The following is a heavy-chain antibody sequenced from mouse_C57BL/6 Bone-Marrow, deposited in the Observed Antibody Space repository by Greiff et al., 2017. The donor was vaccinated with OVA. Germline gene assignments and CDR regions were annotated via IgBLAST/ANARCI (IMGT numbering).Heavy chain of an antibody. CDR3: ASLWFHWYFDV. CDR1: GFNIKDYY. J-gene: IGHJ1*03. CDR2: IDPEDGET. V-gene: IGHV14-2*01. Sequence: DVHLVESGAELVKPGASVKLSCTASGFNIKDYYMHWVKQRTEQGLEWIGRIDPEDGETKYAPKFQGKATITADTSSNTAYLQLSSLTSEDTAVYYCASLWFHWYFDVWGTGTTVTGSS. D-gene: IGHD2-2*01.